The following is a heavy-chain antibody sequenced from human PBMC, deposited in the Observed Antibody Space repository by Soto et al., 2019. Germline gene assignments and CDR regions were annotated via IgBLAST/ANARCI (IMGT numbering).Heavy chain of an antibody. V-gene: IGHV1-3*01. Sequence: ASVKVSCKASGYTFTSYAMHWVRQAPGQRLEWMGWINAGNGNTKYSQKFQGRVTITRDTYASTAYMELSSLRSEDTAVYYCARDRDYYDSSGYYYNWFDPWGQGTLVTVSS. J-gene: IGHJ5*02. CDR2: INAGNGNT. D-gene: IGHD3-22*01. CDR1: GYTFTSYA. CDR3: ARDRDYYDSSGYYYNWFDP.